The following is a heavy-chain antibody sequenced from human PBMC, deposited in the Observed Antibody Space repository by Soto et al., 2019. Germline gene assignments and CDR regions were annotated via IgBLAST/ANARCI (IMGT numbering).Heavy chain of an antibody. CDR2: IYPGDSDT. CDR1: GYSFTSYW. D-gene: IGHD5-12*01. CDR3: ARGIEATPSLKYGMDV. Sequence: PGEALKISCKGSGYSFTSYWIGWARQMPGKGLEWMGIIYPGDSDTRYSPSFQGQVTISADKSISTAYLQWSSLKASDTAMYYCARGIEATPSLKYGMDVWGQGTTVTVSS. J-gene: IGHJ6*02. V-gene: IGHV5-51*01.